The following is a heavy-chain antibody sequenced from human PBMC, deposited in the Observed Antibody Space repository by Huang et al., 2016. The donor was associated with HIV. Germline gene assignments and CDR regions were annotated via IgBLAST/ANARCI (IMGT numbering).Heavy chain of an antibody. CDR2: INPVGKT. D-gene: IGHD2-8*01. CDR1: GGSISGFY. Sequence: QVQLQQWGAGLLKPSETLSLTCAVYGGSISGFYWTWIRQPPGKGLEWLGEINPVGKTNYNPSLKSRVTISEDTSKNQFSLKLIAVTAADTSVYYCARVEYAYGSRRLLYWGQGTLVTVST. V-gene: IGHV4-34*01. CDR3: ARVEYAYGSRRLLY. J-gene: IGHJ4*02.